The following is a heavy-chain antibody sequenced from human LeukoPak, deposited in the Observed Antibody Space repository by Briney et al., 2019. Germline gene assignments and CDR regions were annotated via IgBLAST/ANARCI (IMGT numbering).Heavy chain of an antibody. D-gene: IGHD5-24*01. V-gene: IGHV3-7*01. J-gene: IGHJ4*02. CDR3: VRGDAREY. Sequence: PGGSLRLSCAASGFTFSSYWMSWVRQAPGKGLEWVANIKQDGSEKYYVGSVKGRFTISRDNAKNSLYLQMNSLRVEDAAVYYCVRGDAREYWGQGTLVTVSS. CDR1: GFTFSSYW. CDR2: IKQDGSEK.